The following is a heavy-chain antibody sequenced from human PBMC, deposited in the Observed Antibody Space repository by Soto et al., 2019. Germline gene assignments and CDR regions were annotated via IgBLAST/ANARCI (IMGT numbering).Heavy chain of an antibody. CDR1: GGTFSSYA. D-gene: IGHD3-22*01. V-gene: IGHV1-69*01. CDR2: IIPIFGTA. Sequence: QVQLVQSGAEVKKPGSSVKVSCKASGGTFSSYAISWVRQAPGQGLEWMGGIIPIFGTANYAQKFQGRVTITADESTSTAYMELSSLRSEDTAVYYCERSSSGYYHSSGITYYYYGMDVWGQGTTVTVSS. J-gene: IGHJ6*02. CDR3: ERSSSGYYHSSGITYYYYGMDV.